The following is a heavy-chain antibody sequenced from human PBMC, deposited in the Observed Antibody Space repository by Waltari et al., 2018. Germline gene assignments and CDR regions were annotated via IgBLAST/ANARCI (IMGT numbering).Heavy chain of an antibody. J-gene: IGHJ5*02. D-gene: IGHD1-26*01. CDR2: INYSGST. V-gene: IGHV4-39*01. CDR3: ARRGGSYFERQLGFDP. Sequence: QLQLQESGPGLVKPSETLAPHCPGPGGSFRTSSSYWGWIRRPPGKGLEWIWGINYSGSTYNTPHLKSRVTISVDTSKNQFSLKLSSVTAADTAVYYCARRGGSYFERQLGFDPWGQGTLVTVSS. CDR1: GGSFRTSSSY.